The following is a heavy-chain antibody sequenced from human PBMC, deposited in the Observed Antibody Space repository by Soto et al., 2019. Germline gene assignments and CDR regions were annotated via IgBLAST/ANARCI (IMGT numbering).Heavy chain of an antibody. V-gene: IGHV3-15*07. CDR1: GFTFSNAW. J-gene: IGHJ3*02. CDR3: TSDYYDSSGYYLGAFDI. D-gene: IGHD3-22*01. CDR2: IKSKTDGGTT. Sequence: GGSLRLSCAASGFTFSNAWMNWVRQAPGKGLEWVGRIKSKTDGGTTDYAAPVKGRFTISRDDSKNTLYLQMNSLKTEDTAVYYCTSDYYDSSGYYLGAFDIWGQGTMVTVSS.